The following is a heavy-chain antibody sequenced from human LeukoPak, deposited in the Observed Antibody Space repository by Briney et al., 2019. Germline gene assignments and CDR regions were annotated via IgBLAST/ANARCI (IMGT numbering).Heavy chain of an antibody. CDR3: ARDSPTSWGSGWYYFEY. D-gene: IGHD6-13*01. V-gene: IGHV3-30*04. Sequence: GRSLRLSCAASGFTFSSYAMHWVRQAPGKGLEWVAAVSYDGSDKYYADSVKGRFTISRDNSRNTLYLQMNSLGAEDTAVYYCARDSPTSWGSGWYYFEYWGQGTLVTVSS. J-gene: IGHJ4*02. CDR2: VSYDGSDK. CDR1: GFTFSSYA.